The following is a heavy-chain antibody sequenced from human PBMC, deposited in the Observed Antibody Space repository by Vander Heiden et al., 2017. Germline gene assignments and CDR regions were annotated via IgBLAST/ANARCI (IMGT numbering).Heavy chain of an antibody. J-gene: IGHJ6*02. V-gene: IGHV1-18*01. CDR1: GYTFTSYG. D-gene: IGHD6-19*01. CDR3: ARDRKPYSSARYYGMDV. CDR2: ISAYNGNT. Sequence: QVQLVQSGAEVKKPGASVKVSCKASGYTFTSYGISWVRQAPGQGLEWSGWISAYNGNTNDAQKLQGRVTMTTDTSTSTAYMELRSLRSDDTAVYYCARDRKPYSSARYYGMDVWGQGTTVTVSS.